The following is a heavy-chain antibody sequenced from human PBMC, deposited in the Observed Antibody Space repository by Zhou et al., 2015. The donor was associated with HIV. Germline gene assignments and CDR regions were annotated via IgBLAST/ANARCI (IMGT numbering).Heavy chain of an antibody. J-gene: IGHJ4*02. D-gene: IGHD3-16*01. Sequence: QVQLVQSGAEVKKPGSSVKVSCKASGGTFSSYAISWVRQAPGQGLEWMGWISAYNGQTNYAQKLQGRVTMTTDTSTNTVYMELSSLRSEDTAVYYCAGDSDVTGPIAFDYWGQGTLVTVSS. CDR3: AGDSDVTGPIAFDY. CDR2: ISAYNGQT. CDR1: GGTFSSYA. V-gene: IGHV1-18*01.